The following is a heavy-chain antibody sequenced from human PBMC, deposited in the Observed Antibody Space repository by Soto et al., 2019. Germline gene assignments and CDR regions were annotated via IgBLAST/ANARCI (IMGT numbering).Heavy chain of an antibody. CDR2: IYYSGST. J-gene: IGHJ4*02. Sequence: SETLSLTCTVSGGSISSYYWSWIRQPPGKGLEWIGYIYYSGSTNYNPSLKSRVTISLDTSKNQFSLRLSSVTDADTAVYYCARRTAGYNWKDYHFDYWGQGTLVTVSS. CDR1: GGSISSYY. D-gene: IGHD1-20*01. V-gene: IGHV4-59*01. CDR3: ARRTAGYNWKDYHFDY.